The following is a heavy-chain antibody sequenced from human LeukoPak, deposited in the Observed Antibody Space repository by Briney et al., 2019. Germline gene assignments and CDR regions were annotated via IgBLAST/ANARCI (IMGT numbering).Heavy chain of an antibody. CDR3: TTGSGYYYDY. Sequence: GGSLRLSCAASGFTLSGSAMHWVRQASGKGLEWVGRIRSKANSYATAYAASVKGRFTISRDDSKNTAYLQMNSLKTEDTAVYYCTTGSGYYYDYWGQGTLVTVSS. V-gene: IGHV3-73*01. D-gene: IGHD3-22*01. J-gene: IGHJ4*02. CDR2: IRSKANSYAT. CDR1: GFTLSGSA.